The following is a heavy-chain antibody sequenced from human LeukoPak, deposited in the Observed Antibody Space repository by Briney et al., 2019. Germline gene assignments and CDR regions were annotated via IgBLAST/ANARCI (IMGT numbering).Heavy chain of an antibody. Sequence: GGSLRLSCKASGFIFSNYAMSWVRQAPGKGLEWVSIITGSGGGSYYADSVKGRFTLSRDDSKNTLFLQMNSLRAEDTAVYFCAKKSLWSGPFDYWGQGTLVTVFS. CDR3: AKKSLWSGPFDY. CDR1: GFIFSNYA. CDR2: ITGSGGGS. D-gene: IGHD3-3*01. V-gene: IGHV3-23*01. J-gene: IGHJ4*02.